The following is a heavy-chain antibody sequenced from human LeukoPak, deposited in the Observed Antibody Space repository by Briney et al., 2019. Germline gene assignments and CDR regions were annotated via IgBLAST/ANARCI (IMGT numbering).Heavy chain of an antibody. CDR1: GGSISSGGYS. J-gene: IGHJ5*02. CDR2: IYHSGST. V-gene: IGHV4-30-2*01. D-gene: IGHD1-7*01. Sequence: SETLSLTCAVSGGSISSGGYSWSWIRQPPGEGLEWIGYIYHSGSTYYNPSLKSRVTISVDRSKNQFSLKLSSVTAADTAVYYCARGKDDWNYVWFDPWGQGTLVTVSS. CDR3: ARGKDDWNYVWFDP.